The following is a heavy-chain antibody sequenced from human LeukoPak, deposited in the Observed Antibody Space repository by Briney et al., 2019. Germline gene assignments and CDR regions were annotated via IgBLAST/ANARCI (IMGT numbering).Heavy chain of an antibody. CDR3: ARGGSIADAFDM. D-gene: IGHD3-10*01. V-gene: IGHV1-18*04. CDR2: ISAYNGKT. Sequence: ASVKVSCKASGYTFTGYYMHWVRQAPGQGLEWMGWISAYNGKTNYAQRLQGRVTMTTDTSTSTAYMELRGLRSDDTAVYYCARGGSIADAFDMWGQGTMVTVSS. J-gene: IGHJ3*02. CDR1: GYTFTGYY.